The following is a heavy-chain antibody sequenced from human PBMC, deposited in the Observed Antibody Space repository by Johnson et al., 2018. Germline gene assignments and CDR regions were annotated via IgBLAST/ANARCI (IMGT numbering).Heavy chain of an antibody. D-gene: IGHD6-13*01. Sequence: QVQLQESGPGLVKPSETLSLTCTVSGGSISSYYWSWIRQPPGKGLEWIGHIYYSGSTNYSPSLKSRVTISVDTSKTQFSLKLSSVTAADTAVYYCASSGSISWYGEYAFDIWGQGTMVTVSS. CDR3: ASSGSISWYGEYAFDI. CDR2: IYYSGST. V-gene: IGHV4-59*01. CDR1: GGSISSYY. J-gene: IGHJ3*02.